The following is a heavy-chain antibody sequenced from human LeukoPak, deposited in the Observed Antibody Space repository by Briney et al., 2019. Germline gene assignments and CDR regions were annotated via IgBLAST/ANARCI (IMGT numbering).Heavy chain of an antibody. CDR3: ARDERSPKGGH. Sequence: PGGSLRLSCAASGFTVISNYMSWVRQAPGKGLEWVSVIYSGGSTYYADSVKGRFTISRDNSKNTLYLQMNSLRAEDTAVYYCARDERSPKGGHWGQGTLVTVSS. CDR2: IYSGGST. J-gene: IGHJ4*02. D-gene: IGHD3-16*01. CDR1: GFTVISNY. V-gene: IGHV3-53*01.